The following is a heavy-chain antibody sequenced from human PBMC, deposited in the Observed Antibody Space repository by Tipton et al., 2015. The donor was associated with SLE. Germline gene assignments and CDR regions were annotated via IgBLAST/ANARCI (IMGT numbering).Heavy chain of an antibody. V-gene: IGHV4-61*02. CDR3: ARGGLYETSAYSVGFDI. CDR2: IYTNGNT. D-gene: IGHD3-22*01. J-gene: IGHJ3*02. CDR1: GGSILNGRHY. Sequence: TLSLTCTVSGGSILNGRHYWSWIRQPAGKRLEWIGRIYTNGNTNYNPSLQSRVTMSVDTAKNHFSLNVNSVTAADTAVYYCARGGLYETSAYSVGFDIWGQGTLVTVSP.